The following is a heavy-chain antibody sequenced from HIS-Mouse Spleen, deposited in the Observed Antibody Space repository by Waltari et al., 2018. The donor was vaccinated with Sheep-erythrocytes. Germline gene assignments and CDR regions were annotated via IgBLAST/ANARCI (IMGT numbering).Heavy chain of an antibody. Sequence: QVQLQQWGAGLLKPSETLSLTCAVYGGSFSGYYWSWIRQPPGQGLEWIGEINHSGSTNYNPSLNSRVTISVDTSKNQVSLKLSSVTAADTAVYYCARGGEYSSPTGRDYWGQGTLVTVSS. D-gene: IGHD6-6*01. J-gene: IGHJ4*02. CDR1: GGSFSGYY. V-gene: IGHV4-34*01. CDR2: INHSGST. CDR3: ARGGEYSSPTGRDY.